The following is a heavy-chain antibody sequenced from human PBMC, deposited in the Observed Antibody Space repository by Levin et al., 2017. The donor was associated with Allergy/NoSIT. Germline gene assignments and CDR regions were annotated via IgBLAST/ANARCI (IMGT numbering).Heavy chain of an antibody. CDR2: IIPILGIA. Sequence: SVKVSCKASGGTFSSYTISWVRQAPGQGLEWMGRIIPILGIANYAQKFQGRVTITADKSTSTAYMELSSLRSEDTAVYYCARGPFGELSAGWFDPWGQGTLVTVSS. CDR3: ARGPFGELSAGWFDP. CDR1: GGTFSSYT. V-gene: IGHV1-69*02. J-gene: IGHJ5*02. D-gene: IGHD1-7*01.